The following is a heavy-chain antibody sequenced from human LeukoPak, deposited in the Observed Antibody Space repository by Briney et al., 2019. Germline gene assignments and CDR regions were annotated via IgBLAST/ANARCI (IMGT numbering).Heavy chain of an antibody. CDR1: GGSISSYY. D-gene: IGHD3-3*01. Sequence: PWETLSLTCTVSGGSISSYYWSWIRQPAGKGLEWIGRIYTSGSTNYNPSLKSRVTISVDKSKNQFSLKLSSVTAADTAVYYCARDPIFGVALDYWGQGTLVTFSS. CDR2: IYTSGST. CDR3: ARDPIFGVALDY. J-gene: IGHJ4*02. V-gene: IGHV4-4*07.